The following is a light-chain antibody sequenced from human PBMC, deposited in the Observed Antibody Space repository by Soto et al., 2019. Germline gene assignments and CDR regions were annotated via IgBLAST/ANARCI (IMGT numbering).Light chain of an antibody. CDR2: RSN. V-gene: IGLV1-44*01. Sequence: QPVLTQPPSASGTPGQRVAISCSGSNSNIGSDTVNWYQQLPGTAPKLLIHRSNQRPSGVPGRFSGSKSGTSASLAISGLQPEDEADYHCASWDASLNGWVFGGGTKLTVL. CDR3: ASWDASLNGWV. CDR1: NSNIGSDT. J-gene: IGLJ3*02.